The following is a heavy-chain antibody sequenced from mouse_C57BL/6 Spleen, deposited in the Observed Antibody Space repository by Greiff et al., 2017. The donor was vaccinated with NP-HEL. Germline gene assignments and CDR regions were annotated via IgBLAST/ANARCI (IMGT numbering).Heavy chain of an antibody. V-gene: IGHV3-6*01. CDR2: ISYDGSN. D-gene: IGHD2-4*01. J-gene: IGHJ3*01. CDR3: ARDDYDLWFAY. CDR1: GYSITSGYY. Sequence: QLQQSGPGLVKPSQSLSLTCSVTGYSITSGYYWNWIRQFPGNKLEWMGYISYDGSNNYNPSLKNRISITRDTSKNQFFLKLNSVTTEDTATYYWARDDYDLWFAYWGQGTLVTVSA.